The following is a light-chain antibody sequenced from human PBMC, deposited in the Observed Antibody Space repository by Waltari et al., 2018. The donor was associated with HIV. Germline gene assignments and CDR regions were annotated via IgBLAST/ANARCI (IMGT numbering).Light chain of an antibody. J-gene: IGLJ1*01. V-gene: IGLV2-14*01. CDR2: ELS. CDR1: SSDVGGYKY. CDR3: SSYRSSSTLEF. Sequence: QSALTQPASVSGSPGQSITISCTGTSSDVGGYKYVSWYQQHPGKAPKLLIYELSNRPSGVPNRFSGSKSGTTASLTISGLQAEDEADYYCSSYRSSSTLEFFGAANKATV.